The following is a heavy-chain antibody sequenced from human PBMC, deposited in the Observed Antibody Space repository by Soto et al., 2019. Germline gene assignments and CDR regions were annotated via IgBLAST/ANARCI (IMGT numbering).Heavy chain of an antibody. CDR1: GFTFSSYW. J-gene: IGHJ6*03. D-gene: IGHD3-10*01. CDR3: ARTFTMVRGVIIHRVRYYYMDV. CDR2: IKQDGSEK. V-gene: IGHV3-7*01. Sequence: EVQLVESGGGLVQPGGSLRLSCAASGFTFSSYWMSWVRQAPGKGLEWVANIKQDGSEKYYVDSVKGRFTISRDNAKNSLYLQMNSLRAEDTAVYYCARTFTMVRGVIIHRVRYYYMDVWGKGTTVTVSS.